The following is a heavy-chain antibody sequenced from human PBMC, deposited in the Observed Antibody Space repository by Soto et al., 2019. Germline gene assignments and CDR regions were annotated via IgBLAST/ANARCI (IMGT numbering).Heavy chain of an antibody. V-gene: IGHV3-66*01. CDR1: GFTVSNLY. Sequence: EVQVVESGGGLVQPGGSLRLSCAASGFTVSNLYMTWVRQAPGKGLEWVSVISSDDRTYYADSVKGRFTISRDNSKNTLYLEMSRLRAEDTGVYYCARDIFGGSYDFWHGGQGTLVTVSS. CDR2: ISSDDRT. CDR3: ARDIFGGSYDFWH. D-gene: IGHD3-3*01. J-gene: IGHJ4*02.